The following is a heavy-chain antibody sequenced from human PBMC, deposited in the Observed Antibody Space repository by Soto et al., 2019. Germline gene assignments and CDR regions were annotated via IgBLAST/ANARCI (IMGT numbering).Heavy chain of an antibody. J-gene: IGHJ6*02. CDR1: GFTYRSYD. Sequence: EVRLVESGGGLVQPGGSLRLSCAAYGFTYRSYDMHWVRQVAGKGLEWVSSMGGAGAREYADSVKGRFIISRDNANNLYLQMDSLRAGDTGVYYXXRAXXGAGMDLWGQGTPVTVSS. CDR3: XRAXXGAGMDL. D-gene: IGHD3-10*01. CDR2: MGGAGAR. V-gene: IGHV3-13*01.